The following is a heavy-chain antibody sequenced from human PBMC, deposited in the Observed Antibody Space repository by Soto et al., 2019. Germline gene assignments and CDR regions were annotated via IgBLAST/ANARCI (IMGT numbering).Heavy chain of an antibody. CDR1: GGSISSYY. Sequence: SETLSLTCTVSGGSISSYYWSWIRQPPGKGLEWIGYIYYSGSTNYNPSLKSRVTISVGTSKNQFSLKLSSVTAADTAVYYCARRKGYSGYDYYYYYYMDVWGKGTTVTVSS. CDR2: IYYSGST. J-gene: IGHJ6*03. D-gene: IGHD5-12*01. CDR3: ARRKGYSGYDYYYYYYMDV. V-gene: IGHV4-59*08.